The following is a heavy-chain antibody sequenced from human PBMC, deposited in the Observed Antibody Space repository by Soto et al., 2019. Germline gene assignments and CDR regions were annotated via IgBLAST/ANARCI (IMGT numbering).Heavy chain of an antibody. CDR3: ARGLVRLRGRAYYYGMDV. Sequence: ASVKVSCKASGYTFTSYGISWVRQAPGQGLEWMGWISAYNGNTNYAQKLQGRVTMTTDTSTSTAYMELRSLRSDDTAVYYCARGLVRLRGRAYYYGMDVWGQGTTVTVSS. CDR2: ISAYNGNT. J-gene: IGHJ6*02. V-gene: IGHV1-18*01. D-gene: IGHD3-9*01. CDR1: GYTFTSYG.